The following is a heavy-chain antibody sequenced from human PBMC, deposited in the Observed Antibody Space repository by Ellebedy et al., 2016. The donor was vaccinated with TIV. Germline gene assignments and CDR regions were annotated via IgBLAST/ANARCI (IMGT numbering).Heavy chain of an antibody. CDR3: ARDVSSSGWYDSLRIDH. J-gene: IGHJ4*02. CDR1: GFTFSSYP. Sequence: GESLKISCAASGFTFSSYPMSWVRQAPGTGLEWVSAISFTGGSTFYADSVKGRFTISRDNAKNSVDLQMNSPKPDDTAVYYCARDVSSSGWYDSLRIDHWGQGTPVTASP. D-gene: IGHD6-19*01. V-gene: IGHV3-23*01. CDR2: ISFTGGST.